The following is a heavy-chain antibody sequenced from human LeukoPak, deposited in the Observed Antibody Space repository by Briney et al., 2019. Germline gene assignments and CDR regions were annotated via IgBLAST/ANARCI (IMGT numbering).Heavy chain of an antibody. V-gene: IGHV5-51*01. CDR3: ASRYSSSWGPRDAFDI. CDR1: GYSFTSYW. D-gene: IGHD6-13*01. Sequence: GESLKISCKGSGYSFTSYWIVWVRQMPGKGLEWMGIIYPGYSDTRYSPSFQGQVTISADKSISTAYLQWSSLKASDTAMYYCASRYSSSWGPRDAFDIWGQGTMVTVSP. J-gene: IGHJ3*02. CDR2: IYPGYSDT.